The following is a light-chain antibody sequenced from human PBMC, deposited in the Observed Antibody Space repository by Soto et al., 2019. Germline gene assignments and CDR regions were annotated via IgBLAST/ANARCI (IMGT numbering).Light chain of an antibody. CDR1: QSVSSNY. J-gene: IGKJ1*01. CDR3: QQWDRSLPSWT. CDR2: GAS. V-gene: IGKV3-20*01. Sequence: ETVLTQSPGTLSLSPGERATLSCRASQSVSSNYLAWYQHIPGQAPRLLIYGASTRATGIPDRFSGSGSGTDVTLTISRLEHEDFAVYYWQQWDRSLPSWTFGQGTKVE.